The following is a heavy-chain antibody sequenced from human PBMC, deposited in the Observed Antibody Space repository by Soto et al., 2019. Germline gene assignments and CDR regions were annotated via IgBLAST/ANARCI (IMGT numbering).Heavy chain of an antibody. CDR1: GFTFSNYP. D-gene: IGHD3-3*01. J-gene: IGHJ5*02. CDR2: ISYDGSDK. CDR3: ARDRIGITIFGEFDP. V-gene: IGHV3-30-3*01. Sequence: GGSLRLSCAASGFTFSNYPLHWVRQAPGKGLEWVAVISYDGSDKYYAGSVRGRFTISRDNSKNTLYLQINSLRLEDTAVYYCARDRIGITIFGEFDPWGQGTLVTVSS.